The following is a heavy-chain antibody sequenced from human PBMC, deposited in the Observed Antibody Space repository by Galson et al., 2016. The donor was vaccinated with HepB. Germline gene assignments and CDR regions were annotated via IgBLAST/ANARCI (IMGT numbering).Heavy chain of an antibody. CDR1: GGSTSSTNW. CDR3: ASDYGDYVTGRGWFAP. Sequence: SETLSLTCAVSGGSTSSTNWWSWVRQPPGRGLEWIGEIYQTGSTNYNPSLESRVTISLDTSRNQFSLKLTSVTAADTAVYYCASDYGDYVTGRGWFAPWGQGTLVIVSS. CDR2: IYQTGST. D-gene: IGHD4-17*01. V-gene: IGHV4-4*02. J-gene: IGHJ5*02.